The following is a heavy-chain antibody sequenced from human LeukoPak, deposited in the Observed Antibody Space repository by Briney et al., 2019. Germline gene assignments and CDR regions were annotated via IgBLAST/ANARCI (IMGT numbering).Heavy chain of an antibody. D-gene: IGHD3-22*01. CDR2: IYYSGNT. CDR1: GGSISSYY. V-gene: IGHV4-59*01. CDR3: ARGGIVSGYVIDY. Sequence: SETLSLTCSVSGGSISSYYWSWIRQPPGKGLEWIGYIYYSGNTNYNPSLKSRLTISIDTSKNQFSLKLSSVTAADTAVYYCARGGIVSGYVIDYWGQGTLVTVSS. J-gene: IGHJ4*02.